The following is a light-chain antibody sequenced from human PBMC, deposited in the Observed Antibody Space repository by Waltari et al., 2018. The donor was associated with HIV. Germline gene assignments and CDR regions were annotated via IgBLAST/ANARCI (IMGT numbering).Light chain of an antibody. CDR2: RNN. CDR1: SSNIGSNF. Sequence: QSVLSQPPSASGTPGQRVTISCSGSSSNIGSNFVYWYQQFPGTAPKRLIYRNNQRPSGVPDRFSGSKSGTSASLAISGLRSEDEAEYYCAAWEDSLSGLWVFGGGTKLTVL. CDR3: AAWEDSLSGLWV. V-gene: IGLV1-47*01. J-gene: IGLJ3*02.